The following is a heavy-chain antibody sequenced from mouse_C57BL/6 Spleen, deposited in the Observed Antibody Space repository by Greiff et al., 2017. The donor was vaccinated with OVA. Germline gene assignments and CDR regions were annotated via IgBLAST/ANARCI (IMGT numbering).Heavy chain of an antibody. Sequence: QVQLQQPGAELVKPGASVKLSCKASGYTFTSYWMQWVKQRPGQGLEWIGEIDPSDSYTNYNQKFKGKATLTVDTSSSPAYMQLSSLTSEDSAVYYCARSDYGSSLFDYWGQGTTLTVSS. J-gene: IGHJ2*01. CDR2: IDPSDSYT. CDR3: ARSDYGSSLFDY. CDR1: GYTFTSYW. V-gene: IGHV1-50*01. D-gene: IGHD1-1*01.